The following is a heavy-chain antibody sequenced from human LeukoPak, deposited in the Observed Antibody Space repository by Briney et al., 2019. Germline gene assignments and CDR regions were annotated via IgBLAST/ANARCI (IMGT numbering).Heavy chain of an antibody. CDR1: GYTFTSYD. CDR3: ARLGYSGYDYLHYYYYGMDV. Sequence: ASVKVSCKAPGYTFTSYDINWVRQATGQGLEWMGWMNPNSGNTGYAQKFQGRVTMTRNTSISTAYMELSSLRSEDTAVYYCARLGYSGYDYLHYYYYGMDVWGQGTTVTVSS. CDR2: MNPNSGNT. D-gene: IGHD5-12*01. J-gene: IGHJ6*02. V-gene: IGHV1-8*01.